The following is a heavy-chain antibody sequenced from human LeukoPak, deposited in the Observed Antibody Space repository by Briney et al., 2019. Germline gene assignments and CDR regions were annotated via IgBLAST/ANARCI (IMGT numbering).Heavy chain of an antibody. V-gene: IGHV3-7*03. J-gene: IGHJ3*02. D-gene: IGHD1-14*01. CDR3: ARDVLAAGATGTFDI. CDR2: IKQDGSEK. Sequence: GGSLRLSCAASGFTFGNYWMSWVRQAPGKGLEWVANIKQDGSEKYYVDSVKGRFTISRDNAKTSLYLQMNSLRAEDTAVYYCARDVLAAGATGTFDIWGQGTMVTVSS. CDR1: GFTFGNYW.